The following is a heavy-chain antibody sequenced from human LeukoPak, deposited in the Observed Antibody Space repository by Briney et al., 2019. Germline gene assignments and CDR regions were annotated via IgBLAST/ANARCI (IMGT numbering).Heavy chain of an antibody. D-gene: IGHD3-22*01. V-gene: IGHV4-61*02. CDR3: ANYYCDSSGYRFDY. CDR1: GASINSGSSY. Sequence: SETLSLTCTVSGASINSGSSYWGWIRQPAGKGLEWIGRIFTSGITDYNPSLKSRVTISIDASKNQFSLKLTSVTAADTAMYYCANYYCDSSGYRFDYWGQGTLVTVSS. J-gene: IGHJ4*02. CDR2: IFTSGIT.